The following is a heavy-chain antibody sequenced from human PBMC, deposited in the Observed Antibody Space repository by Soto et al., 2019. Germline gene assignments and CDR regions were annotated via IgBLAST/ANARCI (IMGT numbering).Heavy chain of an antibody. V-gene: IGHV3-53*01. J-gene: IGHJ6*02. CDR2: IYSGGST. D-gene: IGHD5-18*01. CDR1: GFTVSSNY. Sequence: LRLSCAASGFTVSSNYMSWVRQAPGKGLEWVSVIYSGGSTYYADSVKGRFTIYRDNSKNTLYLQMNSLRAEDTAVYYCARARGYSYGSGMDVWGQGTTVTVSS. CDR3: ARARGYSYGSGMDV.